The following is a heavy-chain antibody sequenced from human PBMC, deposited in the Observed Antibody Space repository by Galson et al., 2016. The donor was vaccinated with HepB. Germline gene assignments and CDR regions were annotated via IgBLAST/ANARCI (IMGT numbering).Heavy chain of an antibody. Sequence: SLRLSCAASGFTFSNYAMSWVRQAPGKGLEWVSAISGSGGSTYYADSVKGRFTISRDKSKTTLYLQMNSLRAEDTALYYCAKDTVYVAAYFDYWGQGTLVTVSS. CDR3: AKDTVYVAAYFDY. CDR2: ISGSGGST. CDR1: GFTFSNYA. D-gene: IGHD6-19*01. J-gene: IGHJ4*02. V-gene: IGHV3-23*01.